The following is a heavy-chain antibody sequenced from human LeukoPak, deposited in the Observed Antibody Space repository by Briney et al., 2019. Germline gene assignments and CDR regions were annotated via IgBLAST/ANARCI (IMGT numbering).Heavy chain of an antibody. Sequence: ASVKVSCKASGYTFTSYAMHWVRQAPGQRLEGMGWINAGSGNTKYSQNLQGRVTITRDTSASTAYMDLSSLRSEDTAVYYCARASYDSDTGYYLDYWGRGTLVTVSS. CDR3: ARASYDSDTGYYLDY. CDR2: INAGSGNT. V-gene: IGHV1-3*01. J-gene: IGHJ4*02. CDR1: GYTFTSYA. D-gene: IGHD3-22*01.